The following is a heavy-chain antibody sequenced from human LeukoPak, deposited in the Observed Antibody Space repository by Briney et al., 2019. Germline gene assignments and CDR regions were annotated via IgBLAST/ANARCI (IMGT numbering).Heavy chain of an antibody. Sequence: SETLSLTCTVSGGSISSGSYYWSWIRQPAGKGLEWIGRIYTSGSTNYNPSLKSRVTISVDTSKNQFSLKLSSVTAADTAVYYCARADFWSGYYLFDYWGQGTLVTVSS. J-gene: IGHJ4*02. V-gene: IGHV4-61*02. CDR1: GGSISSGSYY. CDR2: IYTSGST. D-gene: IGHD3-3*01. CDR3: ARADFWSGYYLFDY.